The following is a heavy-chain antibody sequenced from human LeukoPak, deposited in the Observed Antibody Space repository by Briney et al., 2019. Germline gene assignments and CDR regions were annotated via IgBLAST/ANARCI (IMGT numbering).Heavy chain of an antibody. CDR3: ARVPYGDYGLPATASYAFDI. V-gene: IGHV3-33*08. Sequence: PGGSLRLSCAAPGFTFSSYSMNWVRQAPGKGLECVAVIWYDGSNKYYADSVKGRFTISRDNSKNTLYLQMNSLRAEDTAVYYCARVPYGDYGLPATASYAFDIWGQGTMVTVSS. J-gene: IGHJ3*02. CDR2: IWYDGSNK. D-gene: IGHD4-17*01. CDR1: GFTFSSYS.